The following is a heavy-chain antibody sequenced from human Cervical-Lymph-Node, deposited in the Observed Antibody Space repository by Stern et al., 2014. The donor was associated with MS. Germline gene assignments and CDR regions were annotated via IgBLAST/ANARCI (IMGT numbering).Heavy chain of an antibody. D-gene: IGHD1-26*01. CDR2: ISAYNGNT. CDR1: GYTFTSFG. CDR3: ARDRLEERMGGFDP. V-gene: IGHV1-18*01. J-gene: IGHJ5*02. Sequence: VQLLQSGAEVKKPGASVKVTCKASGYTFTSFGISWVRQAPGPGLEWMGWISAYNGNTNYAQKLQGRVTMTTDTSTSTAYMELRSLRSDDTAVYFCARDRLEERMGGFDPWGQGTLVTVSS.